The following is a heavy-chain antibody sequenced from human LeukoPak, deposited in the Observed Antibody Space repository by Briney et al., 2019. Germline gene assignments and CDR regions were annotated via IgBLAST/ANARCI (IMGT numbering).Heavy chain of an antibody. CDR1: GLTLSNYW. Sequence: GGSLRLSCAASGLTLSNYWMSWVRQASGKGLEWVANIKQDGSEKYFVDSVKGQFTMSRDNAKNSLYLQMNSLRAEDTAVYYCARSRYCVSGICSYFDYWGQGTLVTVSS. CDR2: IKQDGSEK. CDR3: ARSRYCVSGICSYFDY. J-gene: IGHJ4*02. D-gene: IGHD2-15*01. V-gene: IGHV3-7*03.